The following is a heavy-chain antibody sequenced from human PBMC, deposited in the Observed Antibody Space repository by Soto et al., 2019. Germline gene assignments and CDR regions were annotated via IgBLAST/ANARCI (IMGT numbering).Heavy chain of an antibody. V-gene: IGHV1-18*01. CDR3: ARDATPEDY. CDR1: GYTFTSYA. J-gene: IGHJ4*02. CDR2: NSAYNGNT. Sequence: QVQLVQSGAEVKKPGASVKVSCKASGYTFTSYAISWVRQAPGQGLEWMGWNSAYNGNTNYAQKLQGRVTMAADPTTSTAYTELRSPRSDDTAVYYCARDATPEDYWGQGTLVTVSS.